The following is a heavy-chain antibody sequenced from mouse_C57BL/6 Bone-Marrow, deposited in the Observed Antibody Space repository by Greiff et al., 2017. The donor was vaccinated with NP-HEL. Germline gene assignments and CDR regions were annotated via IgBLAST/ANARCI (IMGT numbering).Heavy chain of an antibody. CDR2: IHPNSGST. CDR1: GYTFTSYW. CDR3: ARWAGRYYFDY. V-gene: IGHV1-64*01. Sequence: QVQLQQPGAELVKTGASGKVSCKASGYTFTSYWMHWVKQRPGQGLEWIGMIHPNSGSTNYNEKFKSKATLTVDKSSSTAYMQLSSLTSEDSAVYYCARWAGRYYFDYWGQGTTLTVSS. D-gene: IGHD1-1*01. J-gene: IGHJ2*01.